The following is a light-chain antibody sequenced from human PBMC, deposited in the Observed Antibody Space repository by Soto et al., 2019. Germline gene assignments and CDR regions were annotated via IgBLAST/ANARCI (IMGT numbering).Light chain of an antibody. V-gene: IGKV3-20*01. J-gene: IGKJ1*01. CDR3: QLYGRSPTWT. CDR1: QSVVSSF. CDR2: GAF. Sequence: EIVLTQSPDTLSLSQVERATLSFRASQSVVSSFLAWFQQRPGQAPRLLIYGAFNRATGIPDRFSGSGSGTDFTLTINRLEPEDFAVYYCQLYGRSPTWTFGQGTKVDIK.